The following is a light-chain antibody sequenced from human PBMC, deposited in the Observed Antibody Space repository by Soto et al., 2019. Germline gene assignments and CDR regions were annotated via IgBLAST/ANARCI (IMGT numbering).Light chain of an antibody. CDR1: QSVSSSY. CDR2: GAS. J-gene: IGKJ1*01. Sequence: EIVLTQSPGTLSLSPGERDTLSCRASQSVSSSYLAWYQQKPGQAPRLLIYGASSRATGIPDRFSGSGSGTDFTLTISRLEPEDFATYYCQHYNSYSEAFGQGTKVELK. CDR3: QHYNSYSEA. V-gene: IGKV3-20*01.